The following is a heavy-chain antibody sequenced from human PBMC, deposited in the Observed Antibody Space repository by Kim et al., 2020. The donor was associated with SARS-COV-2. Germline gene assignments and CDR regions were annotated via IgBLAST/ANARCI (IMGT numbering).Heavy chain of an antibody. CDR3: AKNRYVGSGYYYFDY. CDR1: GFTFSSYG. D-gene: IGHD3-22*01. V-gene: IGHV3-30*18. CDR2: ISYDGSNK. Sequence: GGSLRLSCAASGFTFSSYGMHWVRQAPGKGLEWVALISYDGSNKYYADSVKGRFTISRDNSKNTLYLQINSLRAEDTAVYYCAKNRYVGSGYYYFDYWG. J-gene: IGHJ4*01.